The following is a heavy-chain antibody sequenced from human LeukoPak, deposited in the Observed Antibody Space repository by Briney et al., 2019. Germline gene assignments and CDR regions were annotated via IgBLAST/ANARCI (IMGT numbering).Heavy chain of an antibody. CDR1: GGPIDRHY. D-gene: IGHD6-13*01. CDR3: ASRPAGSTWYGVFDY. V-gene: IGHV4-59*11. CDR2: VFYPGSS. Sequence: SETLSLTCTVSGGPIDRHYWSWIRQPPGKGLEWIGYVFYPGSSNYNPSLKSRVTMSLDTSRDQFSLRLTSVTAADTAIYYCASRPAGSTWYGVFDYWSQGTLVTVSS. J-gene: IGHJ4*02.